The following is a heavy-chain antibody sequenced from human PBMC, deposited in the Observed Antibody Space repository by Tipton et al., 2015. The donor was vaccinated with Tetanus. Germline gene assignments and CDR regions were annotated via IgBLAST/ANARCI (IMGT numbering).Heavy chain of an antibody. J-gene: IGHJ4*02. D-gene: IGHD1-26*01. CDR3: ARDDGARELPSYFDY. CDR1: GFTFSSYA. V-gene: IGHV3-33*08. CDR2: IWYDGSNK. Sequence: SLRLSCAASGFTFSSYAMHWVRQAPGKGLEWVAVIWYDGSNKYYADSVKGRFTISRDNSKNTLYLQMNSLRAEDTAVYYCARDDGARELPSYFDYWGQGTLITVSS.